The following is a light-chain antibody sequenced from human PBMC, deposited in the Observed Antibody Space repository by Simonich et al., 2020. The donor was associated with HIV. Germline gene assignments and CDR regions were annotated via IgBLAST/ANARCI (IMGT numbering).Light chain of an antibody. J-gene: IGKJ2*01. V-gene: IGKV3-15*01. CDR3: QQYNNWPYT. Sequence: EILMTQSPATLSVSPGERAPLSCRASQSVASNLAWYQQKPGQAPRLLMYGASKRATDIPARFSGSGSGTEFTLTISSTQSEDFAVYYCQQYNNWPYTFGQGTKLEIK. CDR1: QSVASN. CDR2: GAS.